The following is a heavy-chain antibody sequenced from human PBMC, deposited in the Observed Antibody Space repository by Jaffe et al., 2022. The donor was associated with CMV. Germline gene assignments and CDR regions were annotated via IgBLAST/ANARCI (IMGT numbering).Heavy chain of an antibody. J-gene: IGHJ6*03. CDR2: ISSSSSYI. V-gene: IGHV3-21*01. Sequence: EVQLVESGGGLVKPGGSLRLSCAASGFTFSSYSMNWVRQAPGKGLEWVSSISSSSSYIYYADSVKGRFTISRDNAKNSLYLQMNSLRAEDTAVYYCARDPRRPGTNWLYYYYYYMDVWGKGTTVTVSS. D-gene: IGHD1-1*01. CDR3: ARDPRRPGTNWLYYYYYYMDV. CDR1: GFTFSSYS.